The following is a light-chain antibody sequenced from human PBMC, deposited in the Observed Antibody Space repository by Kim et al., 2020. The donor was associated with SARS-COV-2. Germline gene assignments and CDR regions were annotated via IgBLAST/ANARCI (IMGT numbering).Light chain of an antibody. CDR2: KVS. CDR3: MQGIHPIT. Sequence: DVVRTQSPLSLPVTLGQPASISCRSSQSLVYSDGNTYLNWFQQRPGQSPRRLIYKVSNRDSGVPDRFSGSGSGTDFTLKISRVEAEDVGVYYCMQGIHPITFGQGTRLEIK. J-gene: IGKJ5*01. V-gene: IGKV2-30*01. CDR1: QSLVYSDGNTY.